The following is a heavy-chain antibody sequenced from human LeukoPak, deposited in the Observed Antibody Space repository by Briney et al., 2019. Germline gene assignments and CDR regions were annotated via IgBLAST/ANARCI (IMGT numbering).Heavy chain of an antibody. J-gene: IGHJ6*03. CDR3: ARAISGYDFYYFYYMDV. CDR2: ISSIGSAI. D-gene: IGHD5-12*01. CDR1: GFTFSSYG. V-gene: IGHV3-48*03. Sequence: QPGGSLRLSCAATGFTFSSYGMNWVRQARGKGLEWVSYISSIGSAIYYADAVKGRFSISRDNPKNSLYLQMNSLRAADTSVYYCARAISGYDFYYFYYMDVWGKGTTVTVSS.